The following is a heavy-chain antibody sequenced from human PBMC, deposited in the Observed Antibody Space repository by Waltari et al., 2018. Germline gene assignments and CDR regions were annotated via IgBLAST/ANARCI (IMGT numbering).Heavy chain of an antibody. CDR3: ATCPRSGGSCYSYGY. J-gene: IGHJ4*02. CDR1: GYTLTELS. D-gene: IGHD2-15*01. Sequence: QVQLVQSGAEVKKPGASVKVSCKVSGYTLTELSMHWVRQAPGKGLEWMGGFDPEEGETIYAQQFQGRVTMTEDTSTDAAYMELSSLRSEDTAVYYCATCPRSGGSCYSYGYWGQGTLVTVSS. V-gene: IGHV1-24*01. CDR2: FDPEEGET.